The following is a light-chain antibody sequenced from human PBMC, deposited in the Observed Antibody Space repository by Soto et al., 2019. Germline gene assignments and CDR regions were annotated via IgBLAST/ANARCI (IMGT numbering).Light chain of an antibody. V-gene: IGKV3-20*01. CDR3: QQYDTSSWT. J-gene: IGKJ1*01. CDR2: GAS. CDR1: QSVRSSY. Sequence: EIVLTQSPGTLSLSPGERATLSCRASQSVRSSYLAWYQQKPGQAPRLLIYGASSRATGIPDRFSGSGSGTDFLLTISRLEPEDSAVYYCQQYDTSSWTFGQGTKVEIK.